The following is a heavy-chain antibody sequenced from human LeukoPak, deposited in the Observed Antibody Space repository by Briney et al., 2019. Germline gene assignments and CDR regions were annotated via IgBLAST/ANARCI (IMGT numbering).Heavy chain of an antibody. CDR3: ASAYDSSGLDYFDY. V-gene: IGHV1-2*02. D-gene: IGHD3-22*01. J-gene: IGHJ4*02. CDR2: INPNSGGT. Sequence: VASVKVSCKASGYTFTGYYMHWVRQAPGQGLEWMGWINPNSGGTNYAQKFQGRVTMTRDTSISTAYMELSRLRSDDTVVYYCASAYDSSGLDYFDYWGQGTQVTVSS. CDR1: GYTFTGYY.